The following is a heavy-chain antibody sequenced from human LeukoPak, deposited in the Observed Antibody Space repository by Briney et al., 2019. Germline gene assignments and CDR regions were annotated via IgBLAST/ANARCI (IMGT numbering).Heavy chain of an antibody. D-gene: IGHD3-22*01. J-gene: IGHJ4*02. CDR2: ISGSGGST. Sequence: PGGSLRLTCAASVLTFSSYGMCWVRQASAKGLEWVSVISGSGGSTYYADSVKGRFTISRDNSKNTLYLQMNSLRAEDTAVYYCAKDGAYYYDSSGYYRAWGQGTLVTVSS. CDR1: VLTFSSYG. CDR3: AKDGAYYYDSSGYYRA. V-gene: IGHV3-23*01.